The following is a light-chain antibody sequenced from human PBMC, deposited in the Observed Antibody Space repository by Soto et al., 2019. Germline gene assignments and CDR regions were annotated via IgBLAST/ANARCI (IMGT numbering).Light chain of an antibody. CDR1: SSDVGDYNF. CDR3: SSYAAGNNWVL. J-gene: IGLJ2*01. CDR2: EVS. V-gene: IGLV2-8*01. Sequence: QSALTQPPSASGSPGQSVTISCTGTSSDVGDYNFVSWYQQHPGKAPKLMIYEVSKRPSGVPDRFSGSKSGNTASLTVSGLQAEDEADYYCSSYAAGNNWVLFGGGTKVTVL.